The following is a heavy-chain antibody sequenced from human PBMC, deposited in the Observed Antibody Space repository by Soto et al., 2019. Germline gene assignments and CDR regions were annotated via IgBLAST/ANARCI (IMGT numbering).Heavy chain of an antibody. Sequence: GGSLRLSCAASGFTFSSYGMHWVRQAPGTGLEWVAVVSYDGSNKYYADYVKGRFTISRDNSKNTLYLQMNSLRAEDTAVYYCANPVRKLVLADALDIWGQGTMVTVSS. CDR2: VSYDGSNK. V-gene: IGHV3-30*18. CDR3: ANPVRKLVLADALDI. J-gene: IGHJ3*02. CDR1: GFTFSSYG. D-gene: IGHD6-6*01.